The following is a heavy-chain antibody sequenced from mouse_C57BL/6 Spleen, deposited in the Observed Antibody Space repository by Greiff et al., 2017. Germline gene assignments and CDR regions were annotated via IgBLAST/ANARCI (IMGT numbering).Heavy chain of an antibody. V-gene: IGHV1-80*01. CDR3: ARRMRALRFDY. D-gene: IGHD3-3*01. CDR2: IYPGDGDT. Sequence: VMLVESGAELVKPGASVKISCKASGYAFSSYWMNWVKQRPGKGLEWIGQIYPGDGDTNYNGKFKGKATLTADKSSSTAYMQLSRLTSEDSAVYFCARRMRALRFDYWGQGTTLTVSS. CDR1: GYAFSSYW. J-gene: IGHJ2*01.